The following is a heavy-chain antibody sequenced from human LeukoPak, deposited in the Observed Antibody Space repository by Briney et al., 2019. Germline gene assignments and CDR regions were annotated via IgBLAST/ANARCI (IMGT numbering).Heavy chain of an antibody. Sequence: GGSLRLSCAASGFTFSSYWMSWFRQAPGKGLEWVGFIRSKAYGGTTEYAASVKGRFTISRDDSKSIAYLQMNSLKTEDTAVYYCTRDDSSGPDYWGQGTLVTVSS. J-gene: IGHJ4*02. CDR1: GFTFSSYW. D-gene: IGHD3-22*01. CDR3: TRDDSSGPDY. V-gene: IGHV3-49*03. CDR2: IRSKAYGGTT.